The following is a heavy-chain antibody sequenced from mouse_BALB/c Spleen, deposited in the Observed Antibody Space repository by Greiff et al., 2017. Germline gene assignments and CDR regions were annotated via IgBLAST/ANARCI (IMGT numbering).Heavy chain of an antibody. CDR1: GFTFSSYA. CDR3: ARHSRYYFDY. J-gene: IGHJ2*01. CDR2: ISSGGSYT. Sequence: EVQVVESGGGLVKPGGSLKLSCAASGFTFSSYAMSWVRQTPEKRLEWVATISSGGSYTYYPDSVKGRFTISRDNAKNTLYLQMSSLRSEDTAMYYCARHSRYYFDYWGQGTTLTVSS. V-gene: IGHV5-9-3*01.